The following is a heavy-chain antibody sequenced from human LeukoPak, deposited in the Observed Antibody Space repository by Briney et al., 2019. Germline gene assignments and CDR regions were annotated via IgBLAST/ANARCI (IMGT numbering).Heavy chain of an antibody. Sequence: GGSLRLSCVASGFTFSSYWMHWVRQDPRKGLVWVSRINGDGRNINYADSVRGRFTISRDNAKNTLYLQMHSLRAEDTAVYYCARDRETNYIYYYMDVWGKGTTVTVSS. CDR3: ARDRETNYIYYYMDV. V-gene: IGHV3-74*01. CDR2: INGDGRNI. D-gene: IGHD4/OR15-4a*01. J-gene: IGHJ6*03. CDR1: GFTFSSYW.